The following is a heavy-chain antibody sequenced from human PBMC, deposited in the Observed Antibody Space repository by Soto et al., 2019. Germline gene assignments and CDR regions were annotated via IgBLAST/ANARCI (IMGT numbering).Heavy chain of an antibody. CDR2: IYYSGST. CDR3: ARTHNYYDYIWGSYPSSSWFDP. D-gene: IGHD3-16*01. V-gene: IGHV4-39*01. J-gene: IGHJ5*02. Sequence: SETLSLTCAVSGGSISSSPYYWGWIRQPPGKGLEWIGNIYYSGSTSYNPSLKSRVTISVDTSKNQFSLRLSSVTAADTAVYYCARTHNYYDYIWGSYPSSSWFDPWGQGTLVTVSS. CDR1: GGSISSSPYY.